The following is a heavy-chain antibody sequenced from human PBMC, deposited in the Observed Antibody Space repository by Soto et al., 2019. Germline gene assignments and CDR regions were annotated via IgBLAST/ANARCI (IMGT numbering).Heavy chain of an antibody. CDR1: GGSVSSGSYY. J-gene: IGHJ3*02. Sequence: QVQLQQWGAGLLKPSETLSLTCAVYGGSVSSGSYYWSWIRQPPGKGLEWMGEMSHCGGPYFNPSLKRRVTISVDTSKNQFSLKMSFVTAADTALYYCARVERGTATTVVDAFDIWGPGTMVTVSS. CDR3: ARVERGTATTVVDAFDI. CDR2: MSHCGGP. D-gene: IGHD1-1*01. V-gene: IGHV4-34*01.